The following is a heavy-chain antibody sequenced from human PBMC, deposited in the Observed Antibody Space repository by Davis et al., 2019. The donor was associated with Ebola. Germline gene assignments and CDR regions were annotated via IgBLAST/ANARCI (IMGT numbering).Heavy chain of an antibody. CDR1: GFSFSSNY. Sequence: GGSLRLSCAASGFSFSSNYMIWVRQAPGKGLEWVSLLYSSGSTFYADSVKGRFIISRDNYENTLYLQMNSLGVEDTAVYFCARDPAGGRGWSVGYYGMDVWGKGTTVTVSS. J-gene: IGHJ6*04. V-gene: IGHV3-53*01. CDR2: LYSSGST. D-gene: IGHD6-19*01. CDR3: ARDPAGGRGWSVGYYGMDV.